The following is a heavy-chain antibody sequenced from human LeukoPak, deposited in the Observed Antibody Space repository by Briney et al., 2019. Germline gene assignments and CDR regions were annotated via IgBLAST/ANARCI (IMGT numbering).Heavy chain of an antibody. Sequence: QAGGSLRLSCAASGFAFSSYGMHWVRQAPGKGLEWVAFIRYDGSNKYYADSVKGRFTISRDNSKNTLYLQMNSLRAEDTAVYYCAKDSPGLAPIDYWGQGTLVTVSS. CDR2: IRYDGSNK. CDR1: GFAFSSYG. D-gene: IGHD3/OR15-3a*01. J-gene: IGHJ4*02. V-gene: IGHV3-30*02. CDR3: AKDSPGLAPIDY.